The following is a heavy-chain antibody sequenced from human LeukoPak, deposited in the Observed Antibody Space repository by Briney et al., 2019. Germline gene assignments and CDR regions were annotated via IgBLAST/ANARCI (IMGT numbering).Heavy chain of an antibody. V-gene: IGHV3-23*01. Sequence: GGSLRLSCAASGFTFSSYAMSWVRQAPGKGLEWVSVISGSGGSTYYADSVKGRFTISRDNSKNTLYLQMNSLRAEDTAVYYCAKDRKSPYYYDSSGYYYAGSFFDYWGQGTLVTVSS. J-gene: IGHJ4*02. CDR1: GFTFSSYA. CDR2: ISGSGGST. D-gene: IGHD3-22*01. CDR3: AKDRKSPYYYDSSGYYYAGSFFDY.